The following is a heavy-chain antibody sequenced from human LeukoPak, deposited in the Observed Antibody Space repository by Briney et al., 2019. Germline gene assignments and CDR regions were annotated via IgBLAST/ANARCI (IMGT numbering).Heavy chain of an antibody. J-gene: IGHJ6*03. CDR3: ARVSITGYYYYMDV. V-gene: IGHV3-9*01. D-gene: IGHD5-24*01. CDR2: ISWNSGSI. Sequence: SLRLSCAASGFTFDDYAMHWVRQAPGKGLEWVSGISWNSGSIGYADSVKGRFTISRDNAQNSLFLQMNSLRAEDTAVYYCARVSITGYYYYMDVWGKGTTVTVSS. CDR1: GFTFDDYA.